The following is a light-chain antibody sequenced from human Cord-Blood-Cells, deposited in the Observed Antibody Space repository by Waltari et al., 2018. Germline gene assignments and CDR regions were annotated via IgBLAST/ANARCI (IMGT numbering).Light chain of an antibody. CDR1: SSDVGSYNF. V-gene: IGLV2-23*03. J-gene: IGLJ3*02. CDR2: EGS. Sequence: QSALTQPASVSGSPGQSITISCTGTSSDVGSYNFFSWYQQHPGKAPKLLMYEGSKRPSGVSNRFSGSKSGNTASLTIAGLQAEDEADYYCCSYAGSSTFVFGGGTKLTVL. CDR3: CSYAGSSTFV.